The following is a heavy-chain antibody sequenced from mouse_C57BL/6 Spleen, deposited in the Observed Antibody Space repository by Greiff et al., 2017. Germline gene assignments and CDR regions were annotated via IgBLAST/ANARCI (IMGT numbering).Heavy chain of an antibody. Sequence: QVQLKQPGAELVKPGASVKMSCKASGYTFTSYWITWVKQRPGQGLEWIGDIYPGSGSTNYNEKFKSKATLTVDTSSSTAYMQLSSLTYEDSAVYYCARGSNDYAYAMDYWGQGTSVTVSS. CDR3: ARGSNDYAYAMDY. CDR2: IYPGSGST. J-gene: IGHJ4*01. CDR1: GYTFTSYW. D-gene: IGHD2-4*01. V-gene: IGHV1-55*01.